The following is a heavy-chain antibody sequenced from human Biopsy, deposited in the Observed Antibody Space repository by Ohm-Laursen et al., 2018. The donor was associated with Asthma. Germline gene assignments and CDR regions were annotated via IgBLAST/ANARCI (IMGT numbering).Heavy chain of an antibody. Sequence: GASVTVSCQPSGYTFNSAGITWVRQAPGQGLEWMGWISVYNGNTKVAQKLQDRVTIITDTSTSTAYMELRSLRSDDTAVYFCARAADYSHYYGIDVWGQGTTVTVS. D-gene: IGHD3-10*01. CDR1: GYTFNSAG. CDR3: ARAADYSHYYGIDV. J-gene: IGHJ6*02. CDR2: ISVYNGNT. V-gene: IGHV1-18*01.